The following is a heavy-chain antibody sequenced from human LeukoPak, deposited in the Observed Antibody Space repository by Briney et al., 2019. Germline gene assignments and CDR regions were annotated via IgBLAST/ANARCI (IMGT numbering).Heavy chain of an antibody. D-gene: IGHD6-13*01. CDR3: ARTGSSWPLYYYYYMDV. CDR2: FSDSGST. J-gene: IGHJ6*03. Sequence: SETLSLTCTVSGGSISSHYWTWIRQPPGKDLEGIGFFSDSGSTNYNPSLKSRVTVSVDTSKDQFSLKLTSVTAADTAVYYCARTGSSWPLYYYYYMDVWGKGTTVTVSS. V-gene: IGHV4-59*11. CDR1: GGSISSHY.